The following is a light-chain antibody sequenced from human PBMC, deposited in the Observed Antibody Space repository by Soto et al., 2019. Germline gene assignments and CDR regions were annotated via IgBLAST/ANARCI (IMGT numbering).Light chain of an antibody. CDR1: SSDVGGYNY. Sequence: QSALTQPASVSGSPGQSITISCTGTSSDVGGYNYVSWYQQHPGKAPKLMIYEVSNRPSGVSNRFSGSKSANTASLTISGLQAEDEADYYCSSYTSSNTRYVFGPGTKVTVL. CDR2: EVS. J-gene: IGLJ1*01. V-gene: IGLV2-14*01. CDR3: SSYTSSNTRYV.